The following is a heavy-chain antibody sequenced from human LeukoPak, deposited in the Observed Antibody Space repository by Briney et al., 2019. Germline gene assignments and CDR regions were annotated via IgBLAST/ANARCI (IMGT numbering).Heavy chain of an antibody. CDR3: ARGGSGSNWGYYYYYYYMDV. CDR2: INPNSGGT. J-gene: IGHJ6*03. D-gene: IGHD1-26*01. Sequence: ASVKVSCKASGYTFTGYYMHWVRQAPGQGLEWMGWINPNSGGTNYAQKFQGRVTMTRDTSISTAYMELSRLRSDDTAVYYCARGGSGSNWGYYYYYYYMDVWGKGTTVTVSS. V-gene: IGHV1-2*02. CDR1: GYTFTGYY.